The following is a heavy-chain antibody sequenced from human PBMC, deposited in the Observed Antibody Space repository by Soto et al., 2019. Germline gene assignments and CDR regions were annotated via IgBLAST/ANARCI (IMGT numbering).Heavy chain of an antibody. CDR3: ARVPPPLSRHYYYYGMDV. CDR2: IGTAGDT. J-gene: IGHJ6*02. D-gene: IGHD3-10*01. CDR1: GFTFSSYD. Sequence: GSLRLSCAASGFTFSSYDMHWVRQATGKGLEWVSAIGTAGDTYYPGSVKGRFTISRENAKNSLYLQMNSLRAEDTAVYYCARVPPPLSRHYYYYGMDVWGQGTTVTVSS. V-gene: IGHV3-13*01.